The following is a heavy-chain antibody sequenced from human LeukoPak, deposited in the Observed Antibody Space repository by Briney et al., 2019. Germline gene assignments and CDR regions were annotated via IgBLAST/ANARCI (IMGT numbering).Heavy chain of an antibody. V-gene: IGHV4-39*01. CDR2: IYYSGST. J-gene: IGHJ5*02. CDR3: ARFRSPRSWFDP. Sequence: GWVRQPPGKGLEWIGSIYYSGSTYYNPSLKSRVTISVDTSKNQFSLKLSSVTAADTAVYYCARFRSPRSWFDPWGQGTLVTVSS.